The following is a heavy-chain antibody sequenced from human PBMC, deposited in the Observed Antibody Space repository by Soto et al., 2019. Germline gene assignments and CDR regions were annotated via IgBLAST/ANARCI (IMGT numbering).Heavy chain of an antibody. CDR3: AHRQVVDTAMKAGGGFDY. J-gene: IGHJ4*02. CDR2: IYWNDDK. D-gene: IGHD5-18*01. Sequence: QITLKESGPTLVKPTQTLTLTCTFSGFSLSTSGVGVGWIRQPPGKALEWLALIYWNDDKRYSPSLKSRLTITKDTSKNQVVLTMTNMDPVDTATYYCAHRQVVDTAMKAGGGFDYWGQGTLVTVSS. V-gene: IGHV2-5*01. CDR1: GFSLSTSGVG.